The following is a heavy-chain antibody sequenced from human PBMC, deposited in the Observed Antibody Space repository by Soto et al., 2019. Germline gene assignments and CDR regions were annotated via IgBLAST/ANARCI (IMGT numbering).Heavy chain of an antibody. CDR1: GFTFSSYA. CDR3: AKARPPDSGYDANPFDY. D-gene: IGHD5-12*01. CDR2: ISGSGGST. J-gene: IGHJ4*02. Sequence: GGSLRLSCAASGFTFSSYAMSWVRQAPGKGLEWVSAISGSGGSTYYADSVKGRFTMSRDNSKNTLYLQMNSLRAEDTAVYYCAKARPPDSGYDANPFDYWGQGTLVTVSS. V-gene: IGHV3-23*01.